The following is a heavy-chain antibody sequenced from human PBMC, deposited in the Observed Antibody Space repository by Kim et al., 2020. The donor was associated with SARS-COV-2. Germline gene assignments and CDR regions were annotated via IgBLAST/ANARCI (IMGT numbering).Heavy chain of an antibody. J-gene: IGHJ6*02. CDR2: ISFDGSKK. CDR1: GFTFSIYA. V-gene: IGHV3-30*04. Sequence: GGSLRLSCAASGFTFSIYAMHWVRQAPGKGLEWVAVISFDGSKKYYADSVKGRFTISRGNSKNTLYLQMSSLGTEDTATYYCGRDPRDRRYYYHGVDVWGQGTAVTVSS. CDR3: GRDPRDRRYYYHGVDV.